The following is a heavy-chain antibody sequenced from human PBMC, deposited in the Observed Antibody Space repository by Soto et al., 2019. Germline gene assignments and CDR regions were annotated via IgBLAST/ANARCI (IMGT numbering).Heavy chain of an antibody. Sequence: GESLKISCKGSGYSFTSYWISWVRQMPGKGLEWMGRIDPSDSYTNYSPSFQGHVTISADKSISTAYLQWSSLKASDTAMYYCARVGPVHYDILTGSNPYYYYGMDVWGRGTTVTVSS. CDR3: ARVGPVHYDILTGSNPYYYYGMDV. D-gene: IGHD3-9*01. J-gene: IGHJ6*02. V-gene: IGHV5-10-1*01. CDR1: GYSFTSYW. CDR2: IDPSDSYT.